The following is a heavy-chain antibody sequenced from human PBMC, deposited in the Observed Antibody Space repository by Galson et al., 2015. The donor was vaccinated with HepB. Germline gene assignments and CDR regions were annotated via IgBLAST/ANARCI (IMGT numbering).Heavy chain of an antibody. D-gene: IGHD6-19*01. Sequence: SVKVSCKASGGTFSSYATSWVRQAPGQGLEWMGGIIPIFGIANYAQKFQGRVTITADESTSTAYMELSSLRSEDTAVYYCARDPKYSSGWYGNYYYGMDVWGQGTTVTVSS. V-gene: IGHV1-69*13. CDR1: GGTFSSYA. CDR3: ARDPKYSSGWYGNYYYGMDV. CDR2: IIPIFGIA. J-gene: IGHJ6*02.